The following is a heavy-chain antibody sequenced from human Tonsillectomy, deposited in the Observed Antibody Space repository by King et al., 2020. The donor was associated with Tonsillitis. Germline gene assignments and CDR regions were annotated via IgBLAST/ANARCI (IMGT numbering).Heavy chain of an antibody. CDR1: GFTFSDIS. J-gene: IGHJ4*02. V-gene: IGHV3-48*01. Sequence: DVQLVESGGGLVQPGGSLRLSCAVSGFTFSDISMNWVRQAPGKGLEWVSYISGSSGAIYYADSVKGRFTISRDNAKNSLYLQLNSLRAEDTAVYYCARDVPDNWNTGIYFDYWGQGNLVTVSS. CDR3: ARDVPDNWNTGIYFDY. CDR2: ISGSSGAI. D-gene: IGHD1-20*01.